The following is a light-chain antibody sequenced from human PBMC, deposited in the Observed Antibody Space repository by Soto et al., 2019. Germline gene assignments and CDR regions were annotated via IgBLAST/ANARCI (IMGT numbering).Light chain of an antibody. CDR1: SSNIGAGYD. V-gene: IGLV1-40*01. CDR3: QSYATSLSTYV. Sequence: QVLLKEPRSLSGAPVQRFTSSCIGNSSNIGAGYDAGWYQQLPGTAPKALIYGNNNRPSSVPDRFSGSKSGTSASLAITELQAEDEFKYYCQSYATSLSTYVLGTGT. J-gene: IGLJ1*01. CDR2: GNN.